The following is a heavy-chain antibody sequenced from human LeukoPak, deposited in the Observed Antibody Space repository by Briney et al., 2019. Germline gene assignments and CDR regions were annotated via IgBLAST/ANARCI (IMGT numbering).Heavy chain of an antibody. D-gene: IGHD6-6*01. CDR3: ARGDLTSIAARISFDY. V-gene: IGHV1-2*06. J-gene: IGHJ4*02. CDR1: GYTFTGYY. CDR2: INPNSGGT. Sequence: ASVKVSCKXSGYTFTGYYMHWVRQAPRQGLEWMGRINPNSGGTNYAQKFQGRVTMTRDTPISTAYMELSRLRSDDTAVYYCARGDLTSIAARISFDYWGQGTLVTVSS.